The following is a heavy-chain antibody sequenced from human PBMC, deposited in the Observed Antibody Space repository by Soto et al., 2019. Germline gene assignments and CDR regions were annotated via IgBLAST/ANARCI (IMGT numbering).Heavy chain of an antibody. CDR1: GFSFSDCW. CDR2: ISGVVSST. CDR3: ARGIGYSAQDY. V-gene: IGHV3-74*01. Sequence: GGSLRLSCAASGFSFSDCWMHWVRQVPGKGLVWVSRISGVVSSTNYADSVKGRFTISRDNAKNTLYVQMNSLRAEDTAVYYCARGIGYSAQDYWGQGTPITVSS. D-gene: IGHD1-1*01. J-gene: IGHJ4*02.